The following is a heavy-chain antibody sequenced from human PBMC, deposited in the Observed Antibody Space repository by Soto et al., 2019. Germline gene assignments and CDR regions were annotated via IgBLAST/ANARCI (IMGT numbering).Heavy chain of an antibody. J-gene: IGHJ4*02. D-gene: IGHD2-15*01. CDR2: IYYSGST. V-gene: IGHV4-30-4*01. CDR1: GGSISSGDYY. Sequence: PSETLSLTCTVSGGSISSGDYYWSWIRQPPGKGLEWIGYIYYSGSTYYNPSLKSRVTISVDTSKNQFSLKLNSVTAADTAVYYCARARGARYFDYWGQGTLVTVSS. CDR3: ARARGARYFDY.